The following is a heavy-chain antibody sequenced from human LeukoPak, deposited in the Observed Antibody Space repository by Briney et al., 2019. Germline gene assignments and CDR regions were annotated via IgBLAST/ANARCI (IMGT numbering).Heavy chain of an antibody. CDR1: GYTFTGYY. J-gene: IGHJ6*02. D-gene: IGHD3-3*02. CDR2: INPNSGGT. V-gene: IGHV1-2*02. CDR3: ARPPLLSAFFYYYGMDV. Sequence: GASVKVSCKASGYTFTGYYMHWVRQAPGQGLEWMGWINPNSGGTNYAQKFQGRVTMTRDTSISTAYMELSRLRSDDTAVYCCARPPLLSAFFYYYGMDVWGQGTTVTVSS.